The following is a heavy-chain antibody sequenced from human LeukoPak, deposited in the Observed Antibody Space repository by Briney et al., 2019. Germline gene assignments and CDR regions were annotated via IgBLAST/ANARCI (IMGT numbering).Heavy chain of an antibody. J-gene: IGHJ4*02. CDR3: ARGFFNYYGSGSYDY. V-gene: IGHV3-74*01. D-gene: IGHD3-10*01. CDR1: GFTFSSYW. Sequence: GGSLRLSCAASGFTFSSYWVHWVRQAPGKGLVWVSRINSDGSSTSYADSVKGRFTISRDNAKNTLYLQMNSLRAEDTAVYYCARGFFNYYGSGSYDYWGQGTLVTVSS. CDR2: INSDGSST.